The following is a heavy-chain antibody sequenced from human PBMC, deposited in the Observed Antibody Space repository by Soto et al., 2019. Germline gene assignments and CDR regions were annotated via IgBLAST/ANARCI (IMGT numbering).Heavy chain of an antibody. CDR2: VYYVGSP. CDR1: GGSIGSVDNC. J-gene: IGHJ5*02. V-gene: IGHV4-39*01. CDR3: ATIIIPGTRHTDFDP. Sequence: SETLSLTCSVSGGSIGSVDNCWAWIRQAPGKGLEWIGSVYYVGSPFYNPSLKSRVTMPIDTTKNQFSLNLTSVTATDTAVYYCATIIIPGTRHTDFDPRVQGISVTVS.